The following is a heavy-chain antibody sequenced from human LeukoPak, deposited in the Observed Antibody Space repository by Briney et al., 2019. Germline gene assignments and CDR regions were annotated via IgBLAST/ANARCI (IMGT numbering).Heavy chain of an antibody. CDR3: ARDFFHSSDSRPFDY. CDR2: IFSRSESI. D-gene: IGHD3-22*01. J-gene: IGHJ4*02. V-gene: IGHV3-21*01. Sequence: GGSLRLSCAASGLNFGAYTINWVRQAPGKGLEWVSCIFSRSESILYADSVKGRFTISRDNAKNSLYLQMDSLRVEDTAVYYCARDFFHSSDSRPFDYWGQGTLVTVSS. CDR1: GLNFGAYT.